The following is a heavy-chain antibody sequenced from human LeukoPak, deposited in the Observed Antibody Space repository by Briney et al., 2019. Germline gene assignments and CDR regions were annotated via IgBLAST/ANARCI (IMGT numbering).Heavy chain of an antibody. CDR2: IYYSGST. J-gene: IGHJ6*02. CDR3: ARGLYLSEWLRYYYYYGMDV. CDR1: GGSISSCY. Sequence: SETLSLTCTVSGGSISSCYWSWIRQPPGKGLEWIGYIYYSGSTNYNPSLKSRVTISVDTSKNQFSLKLSSVTAADTAVYYCARGLYLSEWLRYYYYYGMDVWGQGTTVTVSS. D-gene: IGHD5-12*01. V-gene: IGHV4-59*12.